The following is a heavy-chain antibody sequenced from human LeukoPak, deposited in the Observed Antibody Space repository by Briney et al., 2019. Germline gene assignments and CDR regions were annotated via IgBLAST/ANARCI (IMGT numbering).Heavy chain of an antibody. CDR2: INDDTP. Sequence: GGSLRLSCTTSGFHFNTYSMSWVRQSPGKGLEWVSAINDDTPYYRDSVKGRFTVSRDKSKDTLYLQLNSLRAEDTAIYHCVKEHDLWHEEGNWFDTWGQGVLVTVSS. V-gene: IGHV3-23*01. CDR1: GFHFNTYS. CDR3: VKEHDLWHEEGNWFDT. J-gene: IGHJ5*02. D-gene: IGHD3-3*01.